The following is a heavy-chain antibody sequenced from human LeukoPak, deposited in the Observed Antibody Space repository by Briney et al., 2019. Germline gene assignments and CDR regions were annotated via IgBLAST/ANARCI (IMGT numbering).Heavy chain of an antibody. CDR3: ARVSSSGGYYSYDTFNI. D-gene: IGHD3-22*01. CDR2: INPNSGTT. V-gene: IGHV1-2*02. J-gene: IGHJ3*02. CDR1: GYTFTGYY. Sequence: ASVKVSCKASGYTFTGYYMHWVRQAPGQGLEWMGWINPNSGTTNYAQRFQGRVTMTRDASINTAYMELSSLRSDDTAVYYCARVSSSGGYYSYDTFNIWGQGTMVTVSS.